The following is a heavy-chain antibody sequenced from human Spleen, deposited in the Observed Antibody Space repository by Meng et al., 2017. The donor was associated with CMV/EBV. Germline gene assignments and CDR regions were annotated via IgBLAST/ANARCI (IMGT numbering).Heavy chain of an antibody. V-gene: IGHV4-61*01. CDR3: ASRYNYYDSSGYYYRLAFDI. CDR1: GGSLSSGSYY. J-gene: IGHJ3*02. Sequence: GSLRLSCTVSGGSLSSGSYYWSWIRQPPGKGLEWIVYIYYSGSTNYNPSLKSRVTISVDTSKNQFSLKLSSVTAADTAVYYCASRYNYYDSSGYYYRLAFDIWGQGTMVTVSS. CDR2: IYYSGST. D-gene: IGHD3-22*01.